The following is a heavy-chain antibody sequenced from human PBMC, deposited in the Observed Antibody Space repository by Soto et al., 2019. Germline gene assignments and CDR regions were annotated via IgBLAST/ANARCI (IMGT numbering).Heavy chain of an antibody. J-gene: IGHJ4*02. V-gene: IGHV5-10-1*01. CDR3: TRQIYGSDSVPNFQYYFDS. CDR1: GYSFAVYW. D-gene: IGHD5-12*01. CDR2: IDPSDSQT. Sequence: PGESLKISCKGSGYSFAVYWITWVLQKPWKGLEWMGRIDPSDSQTYYSPSFRGHVTISATKSITTAFLQWSSLRASDTAMYYCTRQIYGSDSVPNFQYYFDSWGQGTPVTVSS.